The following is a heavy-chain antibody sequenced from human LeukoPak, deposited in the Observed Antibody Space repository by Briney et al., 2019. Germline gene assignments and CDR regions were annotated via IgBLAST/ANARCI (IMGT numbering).Heavy chain of an antibody. V-gene: IGHV1-18*01. Sequence: GASVKVSCKASGYTFTSYGVSWVRQAPGQGLEWMGWISAYNGNTNYAQKLQGRVTMTTDTSTSTAYMELRSLRSDDTAVYYCARAGYGGNSDDAFDIWGQGTMVTVSS. J-gene: IGHJ3*02. CDR3: ARAGYGGNSDDAFDI. CDR1: GYTFTSYG. CDR2: ISAYNGNT. D-gene: IGHD4-23*01.